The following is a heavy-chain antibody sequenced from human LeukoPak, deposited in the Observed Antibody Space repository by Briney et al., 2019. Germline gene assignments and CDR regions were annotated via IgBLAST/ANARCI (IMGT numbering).Heavy chain of an antibody. CDR2: IYYSGST. CDR3: IRGDGYKDSYFDY. J-gene: IGHJ4*02. V-gene: IGHV4-59*12. D-gene: IGHD5-24*01. CDR1: GGSISSYY. Sequence: SETLSLTCTVSGGSISSYYWSWIRQPPGKGLEWIGYIYYSGSTNYNPSLKSRVTISVDTSKNQFSLKLSSVTAADTAVYYCIRGDGYKDSYFDYWGQGTLVTVSS.